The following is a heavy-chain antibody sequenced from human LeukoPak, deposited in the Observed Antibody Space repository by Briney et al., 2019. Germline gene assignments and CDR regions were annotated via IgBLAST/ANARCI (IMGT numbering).Heavy chain of an antibody. D-gene: IGHD3-10*01. CDR2: ISYDGSNK. CDR1: GFTFSSYA. CDR3: ARAPYYYGSGSYPPWAFDI. V-gene: IGHV3-30-3*01. Sequence: GGSLRLSCAASGFTFSSYAMHWVRQAPGKGLEWVAVISYDGSNKYYADPVKGRFTISRDNSKNTLYLQMNSLRAEDTAVYYCARAPYYYGSGSYPPWAFDIWGQGTMVTVS. J-gene: IGHJ3*02.